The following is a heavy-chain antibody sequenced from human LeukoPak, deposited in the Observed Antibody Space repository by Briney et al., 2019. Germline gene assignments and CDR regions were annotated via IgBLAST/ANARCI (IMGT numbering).Heavy chain of an antibody. CDR3: AGFGESAY. J-gene: IGHJ4*02. CDR2: VSSSSSTI. Sequence: TGGSLRLSCAASGFSISAYGMHWVRQAPGKGLEWVSYVSSSSSTIYYADSVKGRFTISRDNAKNSLYLQMNSLRDEDTAVYYCAGFGESAYWGQGTLVTVSS. D-gene: IGHD3-10*01. CDR1: GFSISAYG. V-gene: IGHV3-48*02.